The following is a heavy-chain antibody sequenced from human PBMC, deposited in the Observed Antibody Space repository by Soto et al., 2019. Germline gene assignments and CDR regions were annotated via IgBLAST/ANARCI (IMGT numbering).Heavy chain of an antibody. V-gene: IGHV5-51*01. D-gene: IGHD3-22*01. CDR1: GYRFTSYW. CDR3: ARKDKSGYFNWFDP. Sequence: GESLKISCRTSGYRFTSYWIAWVRQMPGKGLEWMGIIFPSDSDTRYSPSFQGQVTISADRSTSTVFPQWASLKASDTAVYFCARKDKSGYFNWFDPWGQGTLVTVSS. J-gene: IGHJ5*02. CDR2: IFPSDSDT.